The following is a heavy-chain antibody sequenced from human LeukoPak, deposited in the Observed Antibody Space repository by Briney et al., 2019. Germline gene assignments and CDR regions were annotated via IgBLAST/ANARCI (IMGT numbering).Heavy chain of an antibody. V-gene: IGHV3-21*04. Sequence: GGSLRLSCAASGFTLSSYNMKWVRQAPGKGLEWVSSISYRSSDIEYADSVKGRFTISRDNAKKSLYLQMSDLRAEDTAVYYCAKDSKYYDFWSGYYRGDAFDIWGQGTMVTVSS. CDR2: ISYRSSDI. D-gene: IGHD3-3*01. CDR3: AKDSKYYDFWSGYYRGDAFDI. J-gene: IGHJ3*02. CDR1: GFTLSSYN.